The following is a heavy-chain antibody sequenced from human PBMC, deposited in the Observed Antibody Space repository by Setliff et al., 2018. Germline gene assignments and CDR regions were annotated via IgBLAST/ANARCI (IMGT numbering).Heavy chain of an antibody. D-gene: IGHD5-18*01. CDR3: ARGGYSYGYDHGFDI. CDR2: INPKSGGT. Sequence: ASVKVSCKASGYTFGDYYIHWVRQAPGQGLEWMGRINPKSGGTNYAEKFQGRVTMATDISTSTAYMELRSLRSDDTAVYYCARGGYSYGYDHGFDIWGQGTMVTVSS. J-gene: IGHJ3*02. V-gene: IGHV1-2*06. CDR1: GYTFGDYY.